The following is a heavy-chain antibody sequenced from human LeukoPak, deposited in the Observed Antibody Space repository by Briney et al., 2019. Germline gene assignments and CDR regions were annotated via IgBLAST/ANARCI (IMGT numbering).Heavy chain of an antibody. Sequence: GGSLRLSCAASGFTFSSYAMHWVRQAPGKGLEWVAVISYDGSNKYYADSVKGRFTISRDNSKNTLYLQMNSLRAEDTAVYYCARGREHASSSWYGGVDYWGQGTLVTVSS. D-gene: IGHD6-13*01. J-gene: IGHJ4*02. V-gene: IGHV3-30-3*01. CDR3: ARGREHASSSWYGGVDY. CDR2: ISYDGSNK. CDR1: GFTFSSYA.